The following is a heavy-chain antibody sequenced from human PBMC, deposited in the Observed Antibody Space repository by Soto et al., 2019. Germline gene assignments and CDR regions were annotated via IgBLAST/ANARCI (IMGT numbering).Heavy chain of an antibody. CDR1: GDSVSSNSAA. Sequence: SQTLSLTCAISGDSVSSNSAAWSWIRQSPSRGLEWLGRTFYRSDWNYDYAESVKSRIIINPDTSKNQLSLQLNSVTPEDTAVYYCARSNYYAFGDWGKGTLVTVSS. D-gene: IGHD2-2*01. CDR3: ARSNYYAFGD. V-gene: IGHV6-1*01. CDR2: TFYRSDWNY. J-gene: IGHJ4*02.